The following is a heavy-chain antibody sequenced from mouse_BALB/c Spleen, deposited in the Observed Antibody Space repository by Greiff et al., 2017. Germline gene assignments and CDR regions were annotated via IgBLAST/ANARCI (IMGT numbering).Heavy chain of an antibody. D-gene: IGHD1-1*01. CDR2: IDPENGNT. Sequence: VQLQQSGAELVRPGALVKLSCKASGFNIKDYYMHWVKQRPEQGLEWIGWIDPENGNTIYDPKFQGKASITADTSSNTAYLQLSSLTSEDTAVYYCARPGYYGDWYFDVWGAGTTVTVSS. J-gene: IGHJ1*01. CDR3: ARPGYYGDWYFDV. V-gene: IGHV14-1*02. CDR1: GFNIKDYY.